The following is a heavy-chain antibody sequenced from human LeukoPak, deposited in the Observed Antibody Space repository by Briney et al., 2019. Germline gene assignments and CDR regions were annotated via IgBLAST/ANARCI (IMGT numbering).Heavy chain of an antibody. V-gene: IGHV3-43D*03. CDR3: ARDLSRYYGSGEGWFDP. D-gene: IGHD3-10*01. J-gene: IGHJ5*02. Sequence: HPGGSLRLSCAASGFTFDDYAMHWVRQAPGKGLEWVSLISWDGGSTYYADSVKGRFAISRDNSKNSLYLQMNSLRAEDTAVYYCARDLSRYYGSGEGWFDPWGQGTLVTVSS. CDR1: GFTFDDYA. CDR2: ISWDGGST.